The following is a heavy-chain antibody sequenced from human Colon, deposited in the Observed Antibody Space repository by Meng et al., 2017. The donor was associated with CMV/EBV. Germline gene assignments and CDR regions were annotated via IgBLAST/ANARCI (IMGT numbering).Heavy chain of an antibody. CDR2: LYWNDDQ. CDR1: GFSLNTSAVA. J-gene: IGHJ5*02. D-gene: IGHD3-3*01. V-gene: IGHV2-5*01. CDR3: AHRRTIFGGFDP. Sequence: SSSGFSLNTSAVAVGWFRQPPGKALEWLALLYWNDDQRYSPSLRNRLTLTKDTSKNQLVLTMTNMDPGDTRTYFRAHRRTIFGGFDPWGQGSLVTVSS.